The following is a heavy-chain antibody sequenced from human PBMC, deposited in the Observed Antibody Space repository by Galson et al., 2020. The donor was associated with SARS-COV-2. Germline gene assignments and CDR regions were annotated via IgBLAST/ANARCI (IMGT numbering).Heavy chain of an antibody. V-gene: IGHV3-23*01. CDR3: AKDPGYSYGTYFDY. CDR2: ISRSGGGT. D-gene: IGHD5-18*01. J-gene: IGHJ4*02. Sequence: GLEWVSTISRSGGGTFYADSVKGRFTVSRDNSKNTLSLQMTSLRADDTALYYCAKDPGYSYGTYFDYWGQGTRVTVSS.